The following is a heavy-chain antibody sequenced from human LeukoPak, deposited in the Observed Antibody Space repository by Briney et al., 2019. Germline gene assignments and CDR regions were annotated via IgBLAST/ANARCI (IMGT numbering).Heavy chain of an antibody. CDR1: GGSISSGSYY. J-gene: IGHJ4*02. D-gene: IGHD3-22*01. V-gene: IGHV4-61*02. Sequence: PSQTLSLTCTVSGGSISSGSYYWSWIRQPAGKGLEWIGRIYTSGSTNYNPSLKSRVTISVDTSKNQFSLKLSSVTAADTAVYYCARMDSRSSGYYYLFDYWGQGTLVTVSS. CDR2: IYTSGST. CDR3: ARMDSRSSGYYYLFDY.